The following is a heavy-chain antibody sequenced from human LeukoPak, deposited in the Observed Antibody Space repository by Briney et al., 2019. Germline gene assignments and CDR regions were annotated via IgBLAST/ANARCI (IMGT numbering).Heavy chain of an antibody. J-gene: IGHJ5*02. Sequence: GGSLRLSCAASGFTFSSSSMNWVRQAPEKGLEWVSYISTSGGTIYYADSVKGRFTISRDNAKNSLYLQMDSLRAEDTAVYYCARSSTSCYCWFDPWGQGTLVTVSS. D-gene: IGHD2-2*01. CDR2: ISTSGGTI. V-gene: IGHV3-48*01. CDR1: GFTFSSSS. CDR3: ARSSTSCYCWFDP.